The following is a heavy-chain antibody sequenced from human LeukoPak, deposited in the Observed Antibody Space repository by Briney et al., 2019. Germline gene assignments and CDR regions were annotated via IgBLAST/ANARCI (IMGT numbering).Heavy chain of an antibody. J-gene: IGHJ5*02. V-gene: IGHV1-8*01. CDR2: MNPNSGNT. CDR3: ARVIGRYGDYWYDP. D-gene: IGHD4-17*01. Sequence: ASVKVSCKASGYTFTSYDINWVRQATGQGREWMAWMNPNSGNTGYAQKFQGRVTMTRNTSISTAYMELSSLRSEDTAVYYCARVIGRYGDYWYDPWGQGTLVTVSS. CDR1: GYTFTSYD.